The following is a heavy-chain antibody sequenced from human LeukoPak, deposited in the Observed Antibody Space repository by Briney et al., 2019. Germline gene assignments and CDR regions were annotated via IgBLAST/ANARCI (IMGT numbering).Heavy chain of an antibody. J-gene: IGHJ5*02. D-gene: IGHD7-27*01. V-gene: IGHV1-8*03. CDR3: ARRKFLGWFDP. CDR2: LNPNSGNA. Sequence: GASVKVSCKASGYIFTTYDIGWVRQATGQGLEWMGWLNPNSGNAGYAQKFQGRVTISRNTSMSTACMELSSLRSGDTAIYYCARRKFLGWFDPWGQGTLVTVSS. CDR1: GYIFTTYD.